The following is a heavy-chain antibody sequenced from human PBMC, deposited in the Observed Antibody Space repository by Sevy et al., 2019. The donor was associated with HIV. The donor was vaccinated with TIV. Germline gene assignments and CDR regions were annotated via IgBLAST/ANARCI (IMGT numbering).Heavy chain of an antibody. CDR3: ARGDIVVVPAARYYYYYGMDV. CDR1: GFTFSSYW. Sequence: GGSLRLSCAASGFTFSSYWMHWVRQAPGKGLVWVSRINSDGSSTSYADSVKGRFTISRDNAKNTLYLQMNSLRAEDTALYYCARGDIVVVPAARYYYYYGMDVWGQGTTVTVSS. CDR2: INSDGSST. J-gene: IGHJ6*02. D-gene: IGHD2-2*01. V-gene: IGHV3-74*01.